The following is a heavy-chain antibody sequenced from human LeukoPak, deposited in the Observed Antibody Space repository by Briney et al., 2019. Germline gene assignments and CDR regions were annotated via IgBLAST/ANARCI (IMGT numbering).Heavy chain of an antibody. Sequence: SETLSLTCTVSGGSISSSSYFWGWIRQPPGKGLEWIGYIYYSGSTNYNPSLKSRVTISVDTSKNRFSLKLSSVTAADTAVYYCARADSSGFKGNWFDPWGQGTLVTVSS. CDR2: IYYSGST. D-gene: IGHD3-22*01. V-gene: IGHV4-61*05. CDR1: GGSISSSSYF. CDR3: ARADSSGFKGNWFDP. J-gene: IGHJ5*02.